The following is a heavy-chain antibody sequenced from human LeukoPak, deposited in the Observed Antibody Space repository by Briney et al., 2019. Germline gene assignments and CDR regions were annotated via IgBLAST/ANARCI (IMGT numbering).Heavy chain of an antibody. CDR2: IYYSGRT. CDR1: GGSLNISSYY. J-gene: IGHJ4*02. Sequence: PSETLSLTCTVSGGSLNISSYYWGWIRQPPGKGLEWIGSIYYSGRTYYNPSLKIRVTIFVDTSKNQFSLKLNSATAADTAVYYCAASQATAMVSDYWGQGTLVTVSS. V-gene: IGHV4-39*01. D-gene: IGHD2-2*01. CDR3: AASQATAMVSDY.